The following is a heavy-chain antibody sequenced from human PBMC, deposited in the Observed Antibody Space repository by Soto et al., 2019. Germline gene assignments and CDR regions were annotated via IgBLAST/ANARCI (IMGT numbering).Heavy chain of an antibody. CDR2: ISSSSSYI. Sequence: GGSLRLSFAASGFTFSSYSMNWVRQAPGKGLEWVSSISSSSSYIYYEDSVKGRFTISRDNAKNSLYLQMNSLRAEDTAVYYCARDLAPLRTKDQKXWGQGTLVTVSX. CDR3: ARDLAPLRTKDQKX. V-gene: IGHV3-21*01. J-gene: IGHJ4*02. CDR1: GFTFSSYS.